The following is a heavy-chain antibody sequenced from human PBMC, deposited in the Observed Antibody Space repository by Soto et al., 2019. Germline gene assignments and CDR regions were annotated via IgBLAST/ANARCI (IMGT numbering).Heavy chain of an antibody. V-gene: IGHV3-74*01. Sequence: EVQLVESGGGLVQPGGSLRLSCAASGFTFSSYWMHWVRQAPGKGLVWVSRINSDGSSTSYADSVKGRFTISRDNAKNTLYLQMNSLRAEDTAAYYCARDHVVSRNWFDPWGQGTLVTVSS. J-gene: IGHJ5*02. CDR3: ARDHVVSRNWFDP. CDR1: GFTFSSYW. CDR2: INSDGSST. D-gene: IGHD2-21*01.